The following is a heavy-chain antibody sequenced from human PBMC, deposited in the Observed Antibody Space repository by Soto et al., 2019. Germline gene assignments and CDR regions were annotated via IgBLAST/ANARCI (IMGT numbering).Heavy chain of an antibody. CDR3: ARGYFDSGHGYDL. Sequence: PGESLKISCKVPCHLFNNHWIGWVRQTPGKGLEWMGLIFTRDSETKTSPSFQGHVSFSVDNSINTVYLQWTSLKTTDTGIYFCARGYFDSGHGYDLWGQGTLVTVSS. CDR2: IFTRDSET. D-gene: IGHD3-10*01. J-gene: IGHJ5*02. V-gene: IGHV5-51*03. CDR1: CHLFNNHW.